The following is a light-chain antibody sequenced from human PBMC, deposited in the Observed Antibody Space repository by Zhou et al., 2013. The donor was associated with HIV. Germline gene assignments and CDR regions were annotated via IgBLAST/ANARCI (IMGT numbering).Light chain of an antibody. CDR1: QGISSY. CDR3: QQYNTYSWT. J-gene: IGKJ1*01. V-gene: IGKV1-9*01. CDR2: AAS. Sequence: DIQLTQSPSFLSASVGDRVTITCRASQGISSYLAWYQQKQGKAPRLLIQAASTLQSGVPSRFSGSGSGTEFTLTIGSLQPDDFATYYCQQYNTYSWTFGQGTKVEIK.